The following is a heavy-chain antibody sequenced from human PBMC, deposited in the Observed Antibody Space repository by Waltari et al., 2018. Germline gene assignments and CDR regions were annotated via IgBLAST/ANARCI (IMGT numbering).Heavy chain of an antibody. CDR1: GGYIRGADFY. J-gene: IGHJ3*02. CDR3: ARVMYNWNYGVSRWDALDI. V-gene: IGHV4-31*03. CDR2: IFYRGTA. D-gene: IGHD1-7*01. Sequence: QVQLQESGPGLVKPSQTLALTCRVSGGYIRGADFYWSWIRQHPGKGLEWVGYIFYRGTAYYNPSLEDRVTISVDTSKNQFSLNIYSVTAADTAVYYCARVMYNWNYGVSRWDALDIWGQGTMVTVTP.